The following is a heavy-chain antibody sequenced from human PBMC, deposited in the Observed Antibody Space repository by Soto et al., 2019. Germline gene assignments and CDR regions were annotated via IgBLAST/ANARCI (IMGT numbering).Heavy chain of an antibody. CDR3: AKDLNYDFWSGFSRGITYYYYYGMDV. V-gene: IGHV3-23*01. CDR1: GFTFSSYA. CDR2: ISGSGGST. Sequence: GGSLRLSCAASGFTFSSYAMSWVRQAPGKGLEWVSAISGSGGSTYYADSVKGRFTISRDNSKNTLYLQMNSLRAEDTAVYYCAKDLNYDFWSGFSRGITYYYYYGMDVWGQGTTVTV. J-gene: IGHJ6*02. D-gene: IGHD3-3*01.